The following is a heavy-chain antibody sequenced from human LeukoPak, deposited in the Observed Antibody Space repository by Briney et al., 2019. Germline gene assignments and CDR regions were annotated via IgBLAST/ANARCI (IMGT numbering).Heavy chain of an antibody. J-gene: IGHJ4*02. CDR2: IIPILGTP. CDR3: ARGKSPTVATPFDY. Sequence: ASVTVSCKASVGGSPSNNAPSWVRQPPGQGLEWMAGIIPILGTPNSEQSLRGRLTITTDESTSTAYMELSGLRSEDTAFYYWARGKSPTVATPFDYWGEGTLVTVSS. V-gene: IGHV1-69*05. CDR1: VGGSPSNNA. D-gene: IGHD5-12*01.